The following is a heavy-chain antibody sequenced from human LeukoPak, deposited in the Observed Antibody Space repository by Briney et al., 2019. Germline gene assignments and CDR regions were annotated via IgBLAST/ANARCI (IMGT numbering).Heavy chain of an antibody. J-gene: IGHJ4*02. CDR3: ARENCSGGSCYFDTLAYFDY. D-gene: IGHD2-15*01. CDR1: GGTFSSYA. CDR2: IIPIFGTA. V-gene: IGHV1-69*01. Sequence: SVKVSCKASGGTFSSYAISWVRQAPGQGLEWMGGIIPIFGTANYAQKFQGRVTITADESTSTAYMELSSPRSEDTAVYYCARENCSGGSCYFDTLAYFDYWGQGTLVTVSS.